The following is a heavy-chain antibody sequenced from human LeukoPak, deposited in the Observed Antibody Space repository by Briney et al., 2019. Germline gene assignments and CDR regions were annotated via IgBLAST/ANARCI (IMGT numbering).Heavy chain of an antibody. CDR1: GGSISSGGYY. J-gene: IGHJ4*02. CDR2: IYHSGST. CDR3: ASLYDFWSGLYYFDY. Sequence: PSQTLSLTCTVSGGSISSGGYYWSWIRQPPGKGLEWIGYIYHSGSTYYNPSLKSRVTISVDRSKNQFSLKLSSVTAADTTVYYCASLYDFWSGLYYFDYWGQGTLVTVSS. V-gene: IGHV4-30-2*01. D-gene: IGHD3-3*01.